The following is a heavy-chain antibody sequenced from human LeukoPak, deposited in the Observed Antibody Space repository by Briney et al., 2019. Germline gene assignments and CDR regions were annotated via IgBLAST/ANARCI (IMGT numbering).Heavy chain of an antibody. V-gene: IGHV1-8*01. Sequence: GASVKVSCKASGYTFTSYDINWVRQATGQGLEWMGWMNPNSGNTGYAQKFQGRVTMTRNTSISTAYMELSSLRSEDTAVYYCARGRYIYYYYYMDVWGKGTTVTVSS. CDR2: MNPNSGNT. D-gene: IGHD1-14*01. CDR3: ARGRYIYYYYYMDV. CDR1: GYTFTSYD. J-gene: IGHJ6*03.